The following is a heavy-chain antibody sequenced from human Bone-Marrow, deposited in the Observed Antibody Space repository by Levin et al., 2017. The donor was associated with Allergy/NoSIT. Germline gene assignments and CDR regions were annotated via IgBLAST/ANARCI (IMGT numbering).Heavy chain of an antibody. CDR2: ISTSGTTI. CDR3: ATEGVERWLGHDY. V-gene: IGHV3-48*03. D-gene: IGHD6-19*01. Sequence: LSLTCAVSGFTFSAYEMIWVRQAPGKGLEWVSYISTSGTTIYYADSVKGRFTTSRDNAKNSLFLHLNSLRAEDTAAYYCATEGVERWLGHDYWAQGTLVTVST. J-gene: IGHJ4*02. CDR1: GFTFSAYE.